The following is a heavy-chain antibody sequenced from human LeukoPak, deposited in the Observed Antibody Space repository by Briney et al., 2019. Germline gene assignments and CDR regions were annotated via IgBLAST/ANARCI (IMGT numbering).Heavy chain of an antibody. Sequence: TSETLSLTCAVYGGSFSGYHWSWIRQPPGKGLEWIGEINHSGSTNYNPSLKSRVTISVDTSKNQFSLKLSSVTAADTAVYYCARGYLSSSWLKYFQHWGQGTLVTVSS. D-gene: IGHD6-13*01. CDR3: ARGYLSSSWLKYFQH. J-gene: IGHJ1*01. V-gene: IGHV4-34*01. CDR1: GGSFSGYH. CDR2: INHSGST.